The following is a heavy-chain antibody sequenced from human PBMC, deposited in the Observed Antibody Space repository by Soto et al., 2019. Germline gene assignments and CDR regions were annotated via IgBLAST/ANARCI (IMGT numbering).Heavy chain of an antibody. CDR2: IFSNDEK. J-gene: IGHJ4*02. D-gene: IGHD3-16*01. Sequence: QVTLKESGPVLVKPTETLTLTCTVSGFSLSNARMGVSWIRQPPGKALEWLAHIFSNDEKSYSTSLKSRLTISKDTSKSQVVLTMTNMYPVDTATYYCARILRGTPMDPHTDFWGQGTLVTFSS. CDR1: GFSLSNARMG. V-gene: IGHV2-26*01. CDR3: ARILRGTPMDPHTDF.